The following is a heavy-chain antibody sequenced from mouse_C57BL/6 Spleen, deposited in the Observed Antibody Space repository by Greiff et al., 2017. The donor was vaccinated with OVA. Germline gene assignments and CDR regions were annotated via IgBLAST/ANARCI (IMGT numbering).Heavy chain of an antibody. CDR1: GFTFSSYA. V-gene: IGHV5-4*01. D-gene: IGHD4-1*01. Sequence: EVQLVESGGGLVKPGGSLKLSCAASGFTFSSYAMFWVRQTPEKRLEWVATISDGGSYTYYPDNVKGRFTISRDNAKNNLYLQMSHLKSEDTAMYYCARERTGTYYFDYWGQGTTLTVSS. J-gene: IGHJ2*01. CDR3: ARERTGTYYFDY. CDR2: ISDGGSYT.